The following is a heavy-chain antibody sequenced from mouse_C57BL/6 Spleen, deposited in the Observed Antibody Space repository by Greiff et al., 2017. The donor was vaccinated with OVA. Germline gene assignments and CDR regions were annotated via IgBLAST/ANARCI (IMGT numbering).Heavy chain of an antibody. V-gene: IGHV5-4*03. CDR2: ISDGGSYT. Sequence: DVKLVESGGGLVKPGGSLKLSCAASGFTFSSYAMSWVRQTPEKRLEWVATISDGGSYTYYPDNVKGRFTISRDNAKNNLYLQMSHLKSEDTAMYYCARKGDSNYEAYWGQGTLVTVSA. J-gene: IGHJ3*01. CDR3: ARKGDSNYEAY. CDR1: GFTFSSYA. D-gene: IGHD2-5*01.